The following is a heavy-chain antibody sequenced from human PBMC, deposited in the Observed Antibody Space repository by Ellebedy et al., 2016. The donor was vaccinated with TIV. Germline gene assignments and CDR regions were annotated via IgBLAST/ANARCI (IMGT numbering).Heavy chain of an antibody. Sequence: AASVKVSCKASGYTFTSYAMHWVRQAPGQRLEWMGWINAGNGNTKYSQKFRGRVTITRDTSASTAYMELSSLRSEDTAVYYCARERYSRVELDYWGQGTLVTVSS. CDR3: ARERYSRVELDY. CDR2: INAGNGNT. V-gene: IGHV1-3*01. J-gene: IGHJ4*02. CDR1: GYTFTSYA. D-gene: IGHD6-13*01.